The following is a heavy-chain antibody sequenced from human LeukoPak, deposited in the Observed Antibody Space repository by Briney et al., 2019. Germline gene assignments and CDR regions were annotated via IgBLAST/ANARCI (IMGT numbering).Heavy chain of an antibody. Sequence: ASVKVSCKASGYTFTGYYMHWVRQAPGQGLEWMGWINPNSGGTNYAQKFQGRVTMTRDTSISTAYMELSRLRSDDTAVYYCARDYGSYYDSSGYYPGFDPWGQGTLVTVSS. V-gene: IGHV1-2*02. CDR3: ARDYGSYYDSSGYYPGFDP. J-gene: IGHJ5*02. CDR1: GYTFTGYY. D-gene: IGHD3-22*01. CDR2: INPNSGGT.